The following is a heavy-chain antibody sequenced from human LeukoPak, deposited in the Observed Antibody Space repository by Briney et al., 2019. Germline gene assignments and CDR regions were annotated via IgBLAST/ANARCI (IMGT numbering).Heavy chain of an antibody. CDR1: GGSISGYY. D-gene: IGHD3-22*01. CDR3: ARSPPGWYYDNSGQYYFDT. CDR2: VSFTGNT. V-gene: IGHV4-59*08. J-gene: IGHJ4*02. Sequence: SETLSLTCTVSGGSISGYYWSWIRQSPGKRLEWIAYVSFTGNTNYNPSLKSRVTISLDTSKTHFSLTLSSLTAADTAVYYCARSPPGWYYDNSGQYYFDTWGQGALVTVSS.